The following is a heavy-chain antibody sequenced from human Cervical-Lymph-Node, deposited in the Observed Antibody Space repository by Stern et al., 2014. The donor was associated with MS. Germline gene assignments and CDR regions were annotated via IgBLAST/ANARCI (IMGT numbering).Heavy chain of an antibody. CDR1: GGSISSYY. CDR2: IYHSGGT. CDR3: ARGYSSSWFGSKWFDP. J-gene: IGHJ5*02. Sequence: QLQLQESGPGLVKPSETLSLTCTVSGGSISSYYWSWIRQPPGQEMEWIGNIYHSGGTNYNPSVKSRVTISLDTSKHQISLKLRSVTAADTAVYYCARGYSSSWFGSKWFDPWGQGTLVIVSS. V-gene: IGHV4-59*01. D-gene: IGHD6-13*01.